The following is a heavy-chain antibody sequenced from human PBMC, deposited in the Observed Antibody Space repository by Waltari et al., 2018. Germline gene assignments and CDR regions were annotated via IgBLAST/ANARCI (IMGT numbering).Heavy chain of an antibody. V-gene: IGHV1-2*06. CDR2: INPNSGGT. D-gene: IGHD3-22*01. J-gene: IGHJ6*02. CDR1: GYTFTGYY. CDR3: ARDGDDSSGYYYSAWYGMDV. Sequence: QVQLVQSGAEVKKPGASVKVSCKASGYTFTGYYMHWVRQAPGQGLEWMGRINPNSGGTNYAQKFQGRVTMTRDTSISTAYMELSRLRSDDTAVYYCARDGDDSSGYYYSAWYGMDVWGQGTTVTVSS.